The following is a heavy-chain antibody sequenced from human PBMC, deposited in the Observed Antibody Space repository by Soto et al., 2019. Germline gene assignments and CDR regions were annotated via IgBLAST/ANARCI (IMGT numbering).Heavy chain of an antibody. CDR3: ARGRVVPPPDWFDP. CDR2: IIPIFGTA. D-gene: IGHD2-15*01. CDR1: GGTFSSYA. V-gene: IGHV1-69*13. J-gene: IGHJ5*02. Sequence: SVKVSCKASGGTFSSYAISWVRQAAGQGLEGMGGIIPIFGTANYAQKFQGRVTITADESTSTAYMELSSLRSEDTAVYYCARGRVVPPPDWFDPWGQGTLVTVSS.